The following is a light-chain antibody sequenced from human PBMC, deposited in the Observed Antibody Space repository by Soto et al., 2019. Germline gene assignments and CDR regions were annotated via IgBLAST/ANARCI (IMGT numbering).Light chain of an antibody. V-gene: IGKV4-1*01. CDR2: WAS. J-gene: IGKJ2*01. CDR1: QSILYSSNNKNQ. Sequence: DIVMTQSPDSLAVSLGERATINCKSSQSILYSSNNKNQLAWYQQKPGQPPKLLFYWASTRESGVPDRFNGSESRTYFTLTISILQAEDVAVYYCQQYYSPPYTFGQGTKLEI. CDR3: QQYYSPPYT.